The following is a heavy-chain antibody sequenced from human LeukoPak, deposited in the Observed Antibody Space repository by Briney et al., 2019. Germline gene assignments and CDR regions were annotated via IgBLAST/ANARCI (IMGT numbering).Heavy chain of an antibody. CDR3: AKGHSGYYYRSLFDS. J-gene: IGHJ4*02. V-gene: IGHV3-9*01. D-gene: IGHD3-22*01. CDR1: GVNFHNYA. Sequence: GGALRVSCAASGVNFHNYAMYWVRQPPRKGLEWVSGVSWNSGNIDYADSVKGRFTVSRDNTKNSLFLQIDGLRTEDTALYFCAKGHSGYYYRSLFDSWGQGTLVTVSS. CDR2: VSWNSGNI.